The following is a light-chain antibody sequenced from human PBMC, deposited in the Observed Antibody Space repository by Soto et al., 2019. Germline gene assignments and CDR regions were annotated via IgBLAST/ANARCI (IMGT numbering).Light chain of an antibody. CDR2: GAS. Sequence: EIVLTQSPGTLSLSPGERVTLSCRASQSVSSSYLAWYQQKPGQAPRLLIYGASSRATGIPDRFSGSGSGTHFTLTISRLEPEDFAVYYCQRYGSSPPYTFGQGTKLEIK. J-gene: IGKJ2*01. CDR3: QRYGSSPPYT. V-gene: IGKV3-20*01. CDR1: QSVSSSY.